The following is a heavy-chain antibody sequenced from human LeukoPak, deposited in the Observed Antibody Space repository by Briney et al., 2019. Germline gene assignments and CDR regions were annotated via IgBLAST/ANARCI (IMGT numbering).Heavy chain of an antibody. CDR1: GYTSTSFD. D-gene: IGHD3-16*01. Sequence: ASVKVSCKASGYTSTSFDINWVRQATGQGLEWMGWMNPNSGNTGYAQKFQGRVTITGNTSMSTAYMELSRLRSDDTAEYYCARDRGRGGLSSAFDIWGQGTMVTVSS. CDR3: ARDRGRGGLSSAFDI. CDR2: MNPNSGNT. J-gene: IGHJ3*02. V-gene: IGHV1-8*03.